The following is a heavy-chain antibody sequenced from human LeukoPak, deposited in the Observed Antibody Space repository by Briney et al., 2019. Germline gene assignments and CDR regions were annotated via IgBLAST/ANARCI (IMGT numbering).Heavy chain of an antibody. CDR1: GYTFTSYD. J-gene: IGHJ5*02. D-gene: IGHD3-22*01. Sequence: ASVKVSCKASGYTFTSYDINWVRQATGQGLEWMGWMNPNSGNTGYAQKFQGRVTITRNTSIRTAYIELSSLRSEDTAVYYCARGWFPFFTMTESDWFDPWGQGTLVTVSS. CDR3: ARGWFPFFTMTESDWFDP. CDR2: MNPNSGNT. V-gene: IGHV1-8*03.